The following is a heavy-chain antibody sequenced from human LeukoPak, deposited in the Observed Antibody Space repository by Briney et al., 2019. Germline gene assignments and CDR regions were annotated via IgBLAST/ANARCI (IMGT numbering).Heavy chain of an antibody. V-gene: IGHV3-74*01. CDR3: ARGSRGGFDY. CDR2: INGDESST. J-gene: IGHJ4*02. Sequence: GGSLRLSCAASAFTFNTYWMHWVRQVPGRGLEWVSRINGDESSTNYADSVKGRFTISRDNAKNSLYLQMNSLRAEDTAVYYCARGSRGGFDYWGQGTLVTVSS. CDR1: AFTFNTYW. D-gene: IGHD3-10*01.